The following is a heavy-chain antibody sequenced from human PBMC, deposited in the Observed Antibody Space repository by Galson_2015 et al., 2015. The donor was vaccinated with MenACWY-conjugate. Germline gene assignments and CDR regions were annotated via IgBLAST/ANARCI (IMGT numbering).Heavy chain of an antibody. CDR2: ISATGATI. CDR3: ARSAGSVHP. CDR1: GFTFSSFS. D-gene: IGHD6-13*01. V-gene: IGHV3-21*01. Sequence: SLRLSCAASGFTFSSFSMHWVRQAPGKGLEWVSSISATGATIYYADSVKGRFTISRDNAKNSLYLQMNSLRAEDTAVYYRARSAGSVHPWGQGTLVTVSS. J-gene: IGHJ5*02.